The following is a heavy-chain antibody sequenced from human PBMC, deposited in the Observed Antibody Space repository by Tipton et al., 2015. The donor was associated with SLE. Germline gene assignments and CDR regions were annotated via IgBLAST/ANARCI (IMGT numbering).Heavy chain of an antibody. J-gene: IGHJ4*02. CDR3: ARGRDGYNSFDY. CDR1: GGSISNSNYY. D-gene: IGHD5-24*01. Sequence: PGLVKPSETLSLTCYVSGGSISNSNYYWGWIRQPPGKGLEWIGYISYSGSINYNPSLKSRITMSVDTSKNQFSLKLSFVTAADTAIYYCARGRDGYNSFDYWGQGILVTVSS. CDR2: ISYSGSI. V-gene: IGHV4-61*05.